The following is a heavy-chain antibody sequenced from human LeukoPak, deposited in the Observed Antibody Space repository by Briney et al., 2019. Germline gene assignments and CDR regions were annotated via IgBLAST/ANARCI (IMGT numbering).Heavy chain of an antibody. CDR2: IYTSGST. D-gene: IGHD2-15*01. J-gene: IGHJ5*02. CDR1: GGSFSGYY. CDR3: ARHLGYCSGDSCYTSNWFDP. V-gene: IGHV4-4*09. Sequence: SETLSLTCAVYGGSFSGYYWSWIRQPPGKGLEWIGYIYTSGSTKYNPSLKSRVTISVDTSKNQFSLKLSSVTAADTAVYYCARHLGYCSGDSCYTSNWFDPWGQGTLVTVST.